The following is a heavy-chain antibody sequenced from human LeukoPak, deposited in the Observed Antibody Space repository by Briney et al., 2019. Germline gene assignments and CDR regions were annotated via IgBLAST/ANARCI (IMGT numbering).Heavy chain of an antibody. D-gene: IGHD1-26*01. Sequence: GGSLRLSCAASGFTFSSYWMHWVRQAPGKGLVWVSRINSDGSSTSYADSVEGRFTISRDNAKNTLYLQMNSLRAEDTAVYYCAREGGEWELLRTFDYWGQGTLVTVSS. CDR2: INSDGSST. CDR3: AREGGEWELLRTFDY. J-gene: IGHJ4*02. CDR1: GFTFSSYW. V-gene: IGHV3-74*01.